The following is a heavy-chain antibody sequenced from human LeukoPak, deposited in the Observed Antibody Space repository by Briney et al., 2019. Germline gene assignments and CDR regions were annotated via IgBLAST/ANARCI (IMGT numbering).Heavy chain of an antibody. D-gene: IGHD3-10*01. CDR1: GGSISSSSYY. CDR3: ARVSSYYYGSGSIFDY. V-gene: IGHV4-39*07. J-gene: IGHJ4*02. CDR2: IYYSGST. Sequence: SETLSLTCTVSGGSISSSSYYWGWIRQPPGKGLEWIGSIYYSGSTYYNPSLKSRVTISVDTSKNQFSLKLSSVTAADTAVYYCARVSSYYYGSGSIFDYWGQGTLVTVSS.